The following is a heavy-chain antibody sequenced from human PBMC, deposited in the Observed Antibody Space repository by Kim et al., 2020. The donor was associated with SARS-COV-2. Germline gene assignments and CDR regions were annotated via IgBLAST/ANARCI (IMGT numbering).Heavy chain of an antibody. CDR1: GGSVSSGSYY. V-gene: IGHV4-61*01. CDR3: ARDFRPPFCAFDI. D-gene: IGHD3-16*01. Sequence: SETLSLTCTVSGGSVSSGSYYWTWIRQPPGKGLEWIGYIYNSGSTNYNPSLKSRVTISIDTSKNQFSLKLTSVTAVDTAVYYCARDFRPPFCAFDIWGQGTMVTVSS. J-gene: IGHJ3*02. CDR2: IYNSGST.